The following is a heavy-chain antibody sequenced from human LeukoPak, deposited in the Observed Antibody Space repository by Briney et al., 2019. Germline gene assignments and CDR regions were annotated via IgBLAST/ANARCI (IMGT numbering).Heavy chain of an antibody. D-gene: IGHD6-19*01. CDR1: GFIFSDYH. CDR2: ISPGGDEV. Sequence: GGSLRLSRAASGFIFSDYHMSWIRQAPGKGLEWVSYISPGGDEVYFADSVKGRFTISRDNAKNSLFLQMSSLTAEDTAVYYCSGGRDIAVAGPGGYFDYWGKGSLVTVSS. V-gene: IGHV3-11*01. J-gene: IGHJ4*02. CDR3: SGGRDIAVAGPGGYFDY.